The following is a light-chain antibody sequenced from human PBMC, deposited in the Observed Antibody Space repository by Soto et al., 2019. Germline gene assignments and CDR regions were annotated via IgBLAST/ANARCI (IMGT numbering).Light chain of an antibody. CDR1: RSLSSDY. CDR3: QQYGDSPRS. CDR2: HAS. V-gene: IGKV3-20*01. J-gene: IGKJ1*01. Sequence: IVLMQSPDTLSLSPGERATPSCRASRSLSSDYLAWYQQKPGQAPRLLFYHASRRATGTPDRFSVSGSGTDFTLTISSMEPGDFAVYYCQQYGDSPRSLGKGTKGEIK.